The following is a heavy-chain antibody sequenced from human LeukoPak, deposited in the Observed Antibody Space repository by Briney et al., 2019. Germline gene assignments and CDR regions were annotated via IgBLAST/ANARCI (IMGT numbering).Heavy chain of an antibody. CDR1: GFTFSSYS. J-gene: IGHJ3*02. CDR2: ISSSSSYI. D-gene: IGHD3-22*01. V-gene: IGHV3-21*01. CDR3: ARDEASPSYYYDSSGGAFDI. Sequence: GGSLRLSCAASGFTFSSYSMNWVRQAPGKGLEWVSSISSSSSYIYYADSVKGRFTISRGNAKNSLYLQMNSLRAEDTAVYYCARDEASPSYYYDSSGGAFDIWGQGTMVTVSS.